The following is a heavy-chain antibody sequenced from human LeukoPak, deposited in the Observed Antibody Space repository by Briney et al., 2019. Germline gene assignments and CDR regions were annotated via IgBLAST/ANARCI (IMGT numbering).Heavy chain of an antibody. Sequence: GGSLRLSCAASGFTFSMYSMAWVRQAPGKGLEWVSVINDRGGYIQDADSVKGRFTISRDNYQNTLFLQMNSLRAEDTAVYYCAKGSGYGDYSNWFDPWGQGTLVTVSS. CDR2: INDRGGYI. CDR3: AKGSGYGDYSNWFDP. V-gene: IGHV3-23*01. J-gene: IGHJ5*02. CDR1: GFTFSMYS. D-gene: IGHD4-17*01.